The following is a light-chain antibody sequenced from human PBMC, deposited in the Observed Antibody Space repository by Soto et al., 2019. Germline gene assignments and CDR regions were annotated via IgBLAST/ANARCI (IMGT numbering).Light chain of an antibody. CDR2: KAS. Sequence: DIQMTQSPSTLSGSVGDRVTITCRASQTISSWLAWYQQKPGKAPKLLIYKASTLKSGVPSRFSGSGSGTDFTLTISSLQPEDFATYYCQQSYSTPPGTFGQGTKVEIK. CDR1: QTISSW. CDR3: QQSYSTPPGT. V-gene: IGKV1-5*03. J-gene: IGKJ1*01.